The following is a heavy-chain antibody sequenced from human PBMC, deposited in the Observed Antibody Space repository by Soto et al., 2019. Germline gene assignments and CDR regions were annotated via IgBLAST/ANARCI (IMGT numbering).Heavy chain of an antibody. CDR1: GYTFTSYG. V-gene: IGHV1-18*01. Sequence: QVQLVQCGAEVKKPGASVKVSCKASGYTFTSYGISWVRQAPGQGLEWMGWISAYNGNTNYAQKLQGRVTMTTDTSTSTAYMELRSLRSDDTAVYYCAREGEDNDFWSGYYWFDPWGQGTLVTVSS. CDR3: AREGEDNDFWSGYYWFDP. D-gene: IGHD3-3*01. J-gene: IGHJ5*02. CDR2: ISAYNGNT.